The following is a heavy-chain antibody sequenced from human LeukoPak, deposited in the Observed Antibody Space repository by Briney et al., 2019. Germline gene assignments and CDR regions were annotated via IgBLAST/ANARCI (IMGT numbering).Heavy chain of an antibody. CDR3: ASGLDSSGFDY. J-gene: IGHJ4*02. CDR1: GFTFSSYS. Sequence: GGSLRLSCAASGFTFSSYSMNWVRQAPGKGLEWVSSISSSSSYIYYADSVKGRFTISRDNAKNSLYLQMNSPRAEDTAVYYCASGLDSSGFDYWGQGTLVTVPS. V-gene: IGHV3-21*01. CDR2: ISSSSSYI. D-gene: IGHD6-19*01.